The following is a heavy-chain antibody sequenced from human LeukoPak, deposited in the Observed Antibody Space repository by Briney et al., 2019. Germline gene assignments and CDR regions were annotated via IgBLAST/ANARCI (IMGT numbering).Heavy chain of an antibody. V-gene: IGHV3-11*01. CDR3: ARDESGYNDYFDY. D-gene: IGHD6-25*01. CDR2: ISSSGSTI. J-gene: IGHJ4*02. CDR1: GFTFSDYY. Sequence: GGALRLSCAASGFTFSDYYMSWIRQAPGKGLEWVSYISSSGSTIYYADSVKGRFTISRDNAKNSLYLQMNSLRAEDTAVYYCARDESGYNDYFDYWGQGTLVTVSS.